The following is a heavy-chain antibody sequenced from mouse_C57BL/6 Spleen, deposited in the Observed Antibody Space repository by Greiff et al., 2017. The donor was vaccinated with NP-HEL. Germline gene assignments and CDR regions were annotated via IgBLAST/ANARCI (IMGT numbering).Heavy chain of an antibody. CDR3: AREENDYGSMEEFAY. CDR1: GYTFTDYN. Sequence: EVHLVESGPELVKPGASVKIPCKASGYTFTDYNMDWVKQSHGKSLEWIGDINPKNGGTYYNQKFKGKATLTVDQSSSTAYMELRSLTSEDTAVYYCAREENDYGSMEEFAYWGQGTLVTVSA. V-gene: IGHV1-18*01. CDR2: INPKNGGT. D-gene: IGHD2-4*01. J-gene: IGHJ3*01.